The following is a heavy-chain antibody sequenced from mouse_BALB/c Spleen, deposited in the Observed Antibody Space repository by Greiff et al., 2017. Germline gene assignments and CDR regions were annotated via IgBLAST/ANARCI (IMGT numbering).Heavy chain of an antibody. D-gene: IGHD2-4*01. V-gene: IGHV3-6*02. CDR2: ISYDGSN. CDR1: GYSITSGYY. Sequence: EVQLQESGPGLVKPSQSLSLTCSVTGYSITSGYYWNWIRQFPGNKLEWMGYISYDGSNNYNPSLKNRIPITRDTSKNQFFLKLNSVTTEDTATYYCASNYDYYWYFDVWGAGTTVTVSS. J-gene: IGHJ1*01. CDR3: ASNYDYYWYFDV.